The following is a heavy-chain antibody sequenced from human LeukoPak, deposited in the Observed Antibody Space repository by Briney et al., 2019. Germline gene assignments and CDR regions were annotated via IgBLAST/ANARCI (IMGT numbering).Heavy chain of an antibody. Sequence: PGGSLRLSCAASGFTFSSYAMSWVRQAPGKGLEWVSAISGSGGRTYYADSVKGRFTISRDNSKNTLYLQMNSLSAEDTAVYYCAKEGGVVVVPAAQFDPWGQGTLVTVSS. CDR2: ISGSGGRT. CDR1: GFTFSSYA. CDR3: AKEGGVVVVPAAQFDP. D-gene: IGHD2-2*01. V-gene: IGHV3-23*01. J-gene: IGHJ5*02.